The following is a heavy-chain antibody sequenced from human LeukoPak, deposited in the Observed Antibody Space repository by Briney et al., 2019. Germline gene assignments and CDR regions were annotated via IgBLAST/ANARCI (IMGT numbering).Heavy chain of an antibody. J-gene: IGHJ4*02. V-gene: IGHV4-59*10. CDR2: IYTSGST. Sequence: SETLSLTCAVYGGSFSGYYWSWIRQPAGKGLEWIGRIYTSGSTNYNPSLKSRVTISVDTSKNQFSLKLSSVTAADAAVYYCARGPYHHPDFDYWGQGTLVTVSS. CDR3: ARGPYHHPDFDY. D-gene: IGHD2-2*01. CDR1: GGSFSGYY.